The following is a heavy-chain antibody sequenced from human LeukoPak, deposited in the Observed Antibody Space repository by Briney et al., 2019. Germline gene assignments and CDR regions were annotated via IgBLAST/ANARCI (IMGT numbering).Heavy chain of an antibody. CDR3: ARTPSNKYSSSWTSKNWFDP. D-gene: IGHD6-13*01. CDR2: IYPGDSDT. J-gene: IGHJ5*02. V-gene: IGHV5-51*01. CDR1: AYSFTTYW. Sequence: GESLKISCKGSAYSFTTYWIGWVRQMPGKGLEWMGIIYPGDSDTRYSPSFQGQVTISADKSISTAYLQRSSLKASDTAMYYCARTPSNKYSSSWTSKNWFDPWGQGTLVTVSS.